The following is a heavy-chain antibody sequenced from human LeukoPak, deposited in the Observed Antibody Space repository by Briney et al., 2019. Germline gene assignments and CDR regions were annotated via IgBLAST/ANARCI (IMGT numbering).Heavy chain of an antibody. D-gene: IGHD5-24*01. J-gene: IGHJ4*02. CDR3: ARGLRNVYNYLDY. V-gene: IGHV3-48*04. CDR1: GFTFSNYG. CDR2: IGSSGNTI. Sequence: GGSLRLSCAASGFTFSNYGMNWVRQAPGKGLEWISYIGSSGNTIYYADSMKGRFTISRDNAKNSLFLQMYSLTAEDTAVYFCARGLRNVYNYLDYWGQGTLVTVSS.